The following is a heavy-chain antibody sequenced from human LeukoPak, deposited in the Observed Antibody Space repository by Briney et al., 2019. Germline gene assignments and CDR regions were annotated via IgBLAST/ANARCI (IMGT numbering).Heavy chain of an antibody. J-gene: IGHJ4*02. D-gene: IGHD5-12*01. CDR2: IKQDGSEK. CDR1: GFTFSSYW. V-gene: IGHV3-7*03. CDR3: AREGYSGYDPDFDY. Sequence: GGSLRLSCAASGFTFSSYWMSWVRQAPGKGLEWVANIKQDGSEKYYVDSVKGRLTISRDNAKNSLYLQMNSLRAEDTAVYYCAREGYSGYDPDFDYWGQGTLVTVSS.